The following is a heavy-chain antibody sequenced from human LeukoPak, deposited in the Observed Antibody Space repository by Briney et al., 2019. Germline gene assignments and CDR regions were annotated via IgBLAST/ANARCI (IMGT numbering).Heavy chain of an antibody. D-gene: IGHD1-7*01. Sequence: ASVKVSCKASGYTFTSYAMNWVRQAPGQGLEWMGWINTNTGNPTYAQGFTGRFAFSLDTSVSTAYLQISSLKAEDTAVYYCARDKPPRITGTTLLGPSWFDPWGQGTLVTVSS. V-gene: IGHV7-4-1*02. CDR3: ARDKPPRITGTTLLGPSWFDP. CDR2: INTNTGNP. J-gene: IGHJ5*02. CDR1: GYTFTSYA.